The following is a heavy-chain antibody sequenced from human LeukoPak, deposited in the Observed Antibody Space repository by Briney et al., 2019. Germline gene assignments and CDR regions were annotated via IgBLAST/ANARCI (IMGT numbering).Heavy chain of an antibody. Sequence: GESLKISCKGSGYTFASYWIGWVRQMPGKGLEWMGIIYPGDSDTRYSPSFQGQVTISADKSISTAYLQWSSLKASDTAMYYCARGSYYYDSSGYCGDYWGQGTLVTVSS. V-gene: IGHV5-51*01. D-gene: IGHD3-22*01. J-gene: IGHJ4*02. CDR3: ARGSYYYDSSGYCGDY. CDR1: GYTFASYW. CDR2: IYPGDSDT.